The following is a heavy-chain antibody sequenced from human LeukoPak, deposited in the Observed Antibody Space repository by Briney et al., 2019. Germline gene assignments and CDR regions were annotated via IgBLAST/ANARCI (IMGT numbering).Heavy chain of an antibody. CDR1: GFTFDDYA. Sequence: PGRSLGLSCAASGFTFDDYAMHWVRQAPGKGLEWVSGISWNSGSIGYADSVKGRFTISRDNAKNSLYLQMNSLRAEDTALYYCAKAYSGSYHYYFDYWGQGTLVTVSS. V-gene: IGHV3-9*01. CDR3: AKAYSGSYHYYFDY. D-gene: IGHD1-26*01. CDR2: ISWNSGSI. J-gene: IGHJ4*02.